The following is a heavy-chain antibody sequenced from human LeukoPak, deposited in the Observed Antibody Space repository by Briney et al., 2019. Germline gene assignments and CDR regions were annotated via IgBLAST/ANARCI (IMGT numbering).Heavy chain of an antibody. CDR2: IYSSGST. J-gene: IGHJ4*01. CDR1: GGPINSYY. CDR3: ARGGKATVVTM. V-gene: IGHV4-4*07. D-gene: IGHD4-23*01. Sequence: SETLSLTCTVSGGPINSYYWSWIRQPAGKGLGWIGRIYSSGSTNYNPSLKSRVSMSVDTSKNQFSLKLTSVTAADTAVYYYARGGKATVVTMWGHGILVTVSS.